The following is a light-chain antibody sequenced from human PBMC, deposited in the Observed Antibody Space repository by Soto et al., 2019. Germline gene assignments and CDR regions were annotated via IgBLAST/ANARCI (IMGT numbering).Light chain of an antibody. CDR1: QSISYW. V-gene: IGKV1-5*03. Sequence: DIQMTQSPSTLSASVGDRVTITCRASQSISYWLAWYQQKPGKAPNLLIYKASSLESGVPSRFSGSGSGTEFTLTISSLPPDDFTTYYCQQYNNYWTFGQVTKVEIK. CDR3: QQYNNYWT. J-gene: IGKJ1*01. CDR2: KAS.